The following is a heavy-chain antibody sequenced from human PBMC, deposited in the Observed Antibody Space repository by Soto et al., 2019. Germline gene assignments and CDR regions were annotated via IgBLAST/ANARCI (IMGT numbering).Heavy chain of an antibody. CDR1: GFTVGNNY. CDR3: ARSANTYGSPFDY. Sequence: EVHLVESGGGLVQPGGSLRLSCEASGFTVGNNYMSWVRQAPGKGLEWVSIIHRGGSTSYADSLKGRFTISRDSSKNILYLQINGLTADDTAVHYCARSANTYGSPFDYWGQGALVTVSS. V-gene: IGHV3-66*01. CDR2: IHRGGST. D-gene: IGHD3-10*01. J-gene: IGHJ4*02.